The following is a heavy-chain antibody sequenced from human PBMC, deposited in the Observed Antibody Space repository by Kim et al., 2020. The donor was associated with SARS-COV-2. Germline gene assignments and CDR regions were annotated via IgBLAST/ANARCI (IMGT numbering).Heavy chain of an antibody. J-gene: IGHJ6*02. D-gene: IGHD3-10*01. CDR1: GGSISSSSYY. CDR3: ARDSGDYGSGSYYFPSGIYYYYGMDV. Sequence: SETLSLTCTVSGGSISSSSYYWGWIRQPPGKGLEWIGSIYYSGSTYYNPSLKSRVTISVDTSKNQFSLKLSSVTAADTAVYYCARDSGDYGSGSYYFPSGIYYYYGMDVWGQGTTVTVSS. CDR2: IYYSGST. V-gene: IGHV4-39*07.